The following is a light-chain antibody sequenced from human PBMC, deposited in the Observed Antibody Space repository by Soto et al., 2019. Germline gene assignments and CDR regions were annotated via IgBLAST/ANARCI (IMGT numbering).Light chain of an antibody. V-gene: IGKV1-5*03. CDR2: KAS. CDR3: QHYNSYSEA. Sequence: IPMTQSPSTLSGSVGDRVTITCRASQTISSWLAWYQQKPGKAPKLLIYKASTLKSGVPSRFSGSGSGTEITLTISSLQPDDFATYYCQHYNSYSEAFGQGTKVDIK. J-gene: IGKJ1*01. CDR1: QTISSW.